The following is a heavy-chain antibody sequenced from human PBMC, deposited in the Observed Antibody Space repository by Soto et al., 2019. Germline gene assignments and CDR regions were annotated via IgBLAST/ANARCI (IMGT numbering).Heavy chain of an antibody. CDR1: GYSFTDFA. D-gene: IGHD3-16*01. V-gene: IGHV1-3*01. CDR3: ARDRWVPPRSFAD. CDR2: INAGNGET. Sequence: QVQLVQSGPEVKRPGASVKLSCKSSGYSFTDFAIHWVRQAPGQGLEWMGWINAGNGETKYSQKFQGTVTVNSDASANTVHIELSGLRYEDTSIYFCARDRWVPPRSFADWGQGALVTVAS. J-gene: IGHJ1*01.